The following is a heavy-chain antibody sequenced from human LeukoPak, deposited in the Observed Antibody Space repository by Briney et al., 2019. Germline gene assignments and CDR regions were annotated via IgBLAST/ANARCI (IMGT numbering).Heavy chain of an antibody. D-gene: IGHD5-18*01. J-gene: IGHJ2*01. CDR1: GYTFTGYY. CDR3: ARVEDTAKWTLNWYFDL. CDR2: SNPNSGGT. Sequence: ASVKVSCKASGYTFTGYYMHWVRQAPGQGLEWMGWSNPNSGGTNYAQKFQGRVTMTRDTSISTAYMELSRLRSDDTAVYYCARVEDTAKWTLNWYFDLWGRGTLVTVSS. V-gene: IGHV1-2*02.